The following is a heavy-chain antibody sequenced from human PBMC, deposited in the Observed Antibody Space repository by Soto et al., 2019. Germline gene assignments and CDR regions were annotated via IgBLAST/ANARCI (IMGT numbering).Heavy chain of an antibody. Sequence: SETLSLTCTVPGGSIDSGDYYWSWIRQPPGKGLEWIGYVYYSGTTNYNPFLKSRVTLSLDKSKNQFSLKMNSVTAADRAVYYCAGYVIAPPNYCDPLGQGTLVSVPS. D-gene: IGHD4-4*01. J-gene: IGHJ5*02. CDR3: AGYVIAPPNYCDP. CDR1: GGSIDSGDYY. CDR2: VYYSGTT. V-gene: IGHV4-61*08.